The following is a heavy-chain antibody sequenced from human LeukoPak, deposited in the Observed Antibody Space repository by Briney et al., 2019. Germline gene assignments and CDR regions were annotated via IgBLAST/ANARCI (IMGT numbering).Heavy chain of an antibody. CDR1: VYSFTSYC. CDR3: ARLDPFHGYYYMDV. D-gene: IGHD2/OR15-2a*01. CDR2: IYPGDSDT. J-gene: IGHJ6*03. V-gene: IGHV5-51*01. Sequence: KVGESLKISCKCSVYSFTSYCIGWVRQMPPKGLEWMGIIYPGDSDTRYSPYFQGQVTISADKSLSTAYLQWSSLKASDTAMYYCARLDPFHGYYYMDVWGKGTTVTVSS.